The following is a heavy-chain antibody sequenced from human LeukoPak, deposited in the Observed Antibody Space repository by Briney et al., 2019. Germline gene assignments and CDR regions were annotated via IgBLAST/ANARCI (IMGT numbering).Heavy chain of an antibody. J-gene: IGHJ4*02. CDR1: GFIFSDYY. V-gene: IGHV3-11*01. CDR2: ISSSGSTM. Sequence: GGSLRLSCAASGFIFSDYYMSWMRQAPGKALEGVSYISSSGSTMYYTDSVKGRFTIPRDNAKDSLYLQMNSLRADDTAVYYCARDTGSGYEEHFDYWGQGTLVTVSS. CDR3: ARDTGSGYEEHFDY. D-gene: IGHD5-12*01.